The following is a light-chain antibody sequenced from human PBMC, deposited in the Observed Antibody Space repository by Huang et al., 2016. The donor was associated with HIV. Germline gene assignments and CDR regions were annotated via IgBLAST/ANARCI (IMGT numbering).Light chain of an antibody. CDR1: QSVSSN. CDR3: QQYNNWPPYT. Sequence: EIVMTQSPATLSVSPGERATLSFRASQSVSSNLAWYQQKPGQDPRLLIHDASTRATGIPARFSGSGSGTEFTLTISSLQSEDFAVYYCQQYNNWPPYTFGQGTKLEIK. CDR2: DAS. V-gene: IGKV3-15*01. J-gene: IGKJ2*01.